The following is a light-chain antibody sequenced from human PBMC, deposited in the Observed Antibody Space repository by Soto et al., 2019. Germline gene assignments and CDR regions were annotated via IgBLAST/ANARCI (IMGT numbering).Light chain of an antibody. CDR2: AAS. CDR1: QSISSY. J-gene: IGKJ2*02. Sequence: DIQMTQSPSSLSASVGDRVTITCRASQSISSYLNWYQQKPGKAPKLLIYAASSLQSGVPSRFSGSGSGTDFTLTISSLQPEDFATYYCQHFYTYPRTFGQGTKVEV. V-gene: IGKV1-39*01. CDR3: QHFYTYPRT.